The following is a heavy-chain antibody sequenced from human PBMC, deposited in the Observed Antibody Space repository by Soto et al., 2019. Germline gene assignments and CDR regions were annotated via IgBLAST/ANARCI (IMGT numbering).Heavy chain of an antibody. CDR3: AKFYCISTMCQAPAAKSTGGFEI. D-gene: IGHD2-2*01. V-gene: IGHV3-23*01. Sequence: EPQLLESGGGLGHPGGSLRLSCAPSGLTFSSYAMSWVRKAPGKGWEWVAAISGSGGSTYSADSVRGRSTNSRDNSKKTVDLQMNSLRAEDTAVYYCAKFYCISTMCQAPAAKSTGGFEIWGQGTLVTVSS. J-gene: IGHJ3*02. CDR2: ISGSGGST. CDR1: GLTFSSYA.